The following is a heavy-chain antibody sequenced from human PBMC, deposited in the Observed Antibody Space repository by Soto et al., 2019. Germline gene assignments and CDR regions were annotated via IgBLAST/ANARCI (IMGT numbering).Heavy chain of an antibody. CDR2: IIPMFGTA. Sequence: QVQLVQSGAEVKKPGSSVKVSCKASGGTFSSYAISWVRQAPGQGLEWMGGIIPMFGTANYAQKFQGRVTITADESTTXXYXGXXSLRSEDTAEYYCARRSYYDILTGYYKDYYYGMDVWGQGTTVTVSS. D-gene: IGHD3-9*01. J-gene: IGHJ6*02. CDR3: ARRSYYDILTGYYKDYYYGMDV. V-gene: IGHV1-69*12. CDR1: GGTFSSYA.